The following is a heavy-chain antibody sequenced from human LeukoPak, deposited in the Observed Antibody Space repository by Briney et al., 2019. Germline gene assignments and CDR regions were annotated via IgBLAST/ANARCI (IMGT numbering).Heavy chain of an antibody. CDR2: IYYGGST. V-gene: IGHV4-59*01. CDR3: ASLTTVTSRFYSYYYLDV. J-gene: IGHJ6*03. CDR1: GGSISSYY. Sequence: SETLSLTCTVSGGSISSYYWSWIRQRPGEGLEWIGYIYYGGSTNYNPSLKSRVTISVDTSKNQFSLKLSSVTAADTAVYYCASLTTVTSRFYSYYYLDVWGKGTTVTVSS. D-gene: IGHD4-17*01.